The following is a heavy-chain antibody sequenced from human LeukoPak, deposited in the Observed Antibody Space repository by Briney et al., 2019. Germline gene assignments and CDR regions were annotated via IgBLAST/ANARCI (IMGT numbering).Heavy chain of an antibody. CDR1: GFTFSSYW. CDR2: IKQDGSEK. V-gene: IGHV3-7*01. D-gene: IGHD6-13*01. Sequence: GGSLRLSCAASGFTFSSYWMSWVRQAPGKGLEWVANIKQDGSEKCYVDSVKGRFTISRDNAKNSLFLQMNSLRAEDTAVYYCARGYSSSWYNRFDYWGQGTLVTVSS. CDR3: ARGYSSSWYNRFDY. J-gene: IGHJ4*02.